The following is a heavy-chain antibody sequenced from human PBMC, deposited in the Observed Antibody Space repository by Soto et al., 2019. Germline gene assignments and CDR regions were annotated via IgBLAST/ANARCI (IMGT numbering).Heavy chain of an antibody. CDR1: SVSNAW. D-gene: IGHD6-19*01. CDR3: TTDQIIAVAAHT. Sequence: SVSNAWMSWVRQAPGKGLEWVGRIKSKTDGGTTDYAAPVKGRFTISRDDSKNTLYLQMNSLKTEDTAVYYCTTDQIIAVAAHTWGQGTLVTVSS. CDR2: IKSKTDGGTT. J-gene: IGHJ5*02. V-gene: IGHV3-15*01.